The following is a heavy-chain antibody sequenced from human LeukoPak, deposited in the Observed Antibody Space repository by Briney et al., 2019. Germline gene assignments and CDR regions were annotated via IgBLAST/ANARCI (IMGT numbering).Heavy chain of an antibody. Sequence: SQTLSLTCTVSGGSISSGGYYWSWIRQHPGKGLEWIGYIYYSGSTYYNPSLKSRVTISVDTSKNQFSLKLSSVTAADTAVYYCARVRRKVFGYSGYARPYYFDYWGQGTLVTVSS. CDR3: ARVRRKVFGYSGYARPYYFDY. CDR1: GGSISSGGYY. CDR2: IYYSGST. V-gene: IGHV4-31*03. J-gene: IGHJ4*02. D-gene: IGHD5-12*01.